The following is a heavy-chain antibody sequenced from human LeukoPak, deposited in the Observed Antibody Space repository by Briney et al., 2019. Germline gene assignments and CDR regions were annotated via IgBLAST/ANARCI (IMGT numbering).Heavy chain of an antibody. V-gene: IGHV4-39*07. Sequence: SETLSLTCTVSGGSISSSSYYWGWIRQPPGKGLEWIGSIYYSGSTYYNPSLKSRVTISVDTSKNQFSLQLNSVTPEDTAVYYCARGHTIAAAGIFDYWGQGTLVTVSS. J-gene: IGHJ4*02. D-gene: IGHD6-13*01. CDR2: IYYSGST. CDR3: ARGHTIAAAGIFDY. CDR1: GGSISSSSYY.